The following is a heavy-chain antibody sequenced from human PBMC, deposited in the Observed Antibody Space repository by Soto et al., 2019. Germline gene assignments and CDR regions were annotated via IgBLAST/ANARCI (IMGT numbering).Heavy chain of an antibody. J-gene: IGHJ3*02. CDR2: IIPIFGTA. Sequence: GASVKVSCKASGGTFSRYAISWVRQAPGQGLEWMGGIIPIFGTANYAQKFQGRVTITADESTSTAYMELSSLRSEDTAVYYCARDRRDGYNLNAFDIWGQGTMVTVSS. D-gene: IGHD5-12*01. CDR3: ARDRRDGYNLNAFDI. CDR1: GGTFSRYA. V-gene: IGHV1-69*13.